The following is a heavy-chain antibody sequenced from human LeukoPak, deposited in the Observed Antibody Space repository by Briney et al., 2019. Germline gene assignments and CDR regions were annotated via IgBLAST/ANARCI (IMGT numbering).Heavy chain of an antibody. CDR3: AKDVAYCGGDCYSYYFDY. CDR1: GFTFSSYA. D-gene: IGHD2-21*02. V-gene: IGHV3-23*01. J-gene: IGHJ4*02. CDR2: ISGSGGST. Sequence: PGGSLRLSCAASGFTFSSYAMSWVRQAPGKGLEWVSAISGSGGSTYYAGSVKGRFTISRDNSKNTLYLQMNSLRAEDTAVYYCAKDVAYCGGDCYSYYFDYWGQGTLATVSS.